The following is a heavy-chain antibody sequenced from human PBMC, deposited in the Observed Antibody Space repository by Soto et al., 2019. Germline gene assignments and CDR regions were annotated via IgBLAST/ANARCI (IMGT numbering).Heavy chain of an antibody. CDR2: ISGSGGST. Sequence: PGGSLRLSCAASGFTFSSYAISWVRQAPGKGLEWVSAISGSGGSTYYADSVKGRFTISRDNSKNTLYLQMNSLRAEDTAVYYCAKVGSFMITSWIDYWGQGTLVTVSS. CDR3: AKVGSFMITSWIDY. CDR1: GFTFSSYA. J-gene: IGHJ4*02. D-gene: IGHD3-16*01. V-gene: IGHV3-23*01.